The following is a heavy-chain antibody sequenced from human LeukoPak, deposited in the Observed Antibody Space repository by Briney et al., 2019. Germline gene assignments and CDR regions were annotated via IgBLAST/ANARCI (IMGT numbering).Heavy chain of an antibody. CDR3: ARTGYSSGWAFDY. D-gene: IGHD6-19*01. J-gene: IGHJ4*02. Sequence: ASVKVSCKASGYTFTSYDINWVRQATGQGLEWMGWMNPNSGNTGYAQKFQGRVTMTRDTSISTAYMELSSLRSDDTAVYYCARTGYSSGWAFDYWGQGTLVTVSS. CDR1: GYTFTSYD. CDR2: MNPNSGNT. V-gene: IGHV1-8*01.